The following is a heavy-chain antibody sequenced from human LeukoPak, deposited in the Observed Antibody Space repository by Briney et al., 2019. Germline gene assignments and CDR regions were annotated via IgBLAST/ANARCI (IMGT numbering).Heavy chain of an antibody. CDR2: IRYDGSNK. J-gene: IGHJ5*02. V-gene: IGHV3-33*01. CDR1: GFTFSSYG. CDR3: AREYSSFGRGFDP. D-gene: IGHD6-6*01. Sequence: GGSLRLSCAASGFTFSSYGMHWVRQAPGKGLEWVAVIRYDGSNKYYADSVKGRFTISRDNSKNTLYLQMNSLRAEDTAVYYCAREYSSFGRGFDPWGQGTLVTVSS.